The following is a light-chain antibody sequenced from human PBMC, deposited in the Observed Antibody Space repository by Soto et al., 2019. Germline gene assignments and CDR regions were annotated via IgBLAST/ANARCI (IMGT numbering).Light chain of an antibody. CDR2: DAS. Sequence: DIHMTQSPSPLSAFVGDRVPITCQASQGISKFLNWYQQKPGKAPKLLIFDASDLETGVPSRFSGHRSGTDFSFTISSLQPEDIATYYCQQYDNYPLSFGGGTKVDI. J-gene: IGKJ4*01. CDR1: QGISKF. V-gene: IGKV1-33*01. CDR3: QQYDNYPLS.